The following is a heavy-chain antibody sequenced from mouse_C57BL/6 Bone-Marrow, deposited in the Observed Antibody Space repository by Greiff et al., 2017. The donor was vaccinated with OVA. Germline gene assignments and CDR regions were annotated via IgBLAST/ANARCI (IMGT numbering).Heavy chain of an antibody. CDR2: IHPNSGST. Sequence: QVHVKQPGAELVKPGASVKLSCKASGYTFTSYWMHWVKQRPGQGLEWIGMIHPNSGSTNYNEKFKSKATLTVDKSSSTAYMQLSSLTSEDSAVYYCARGYYYGSSYSYAMDYWGQGTSVTVSS. CDR1: GYTFTSYW. D-gene: IGHD1-1*01. CDR3: ARGYYYGSSYSYAMDY. J-gene: IGHJ4*01. V-gene: IGHV1-64*01.